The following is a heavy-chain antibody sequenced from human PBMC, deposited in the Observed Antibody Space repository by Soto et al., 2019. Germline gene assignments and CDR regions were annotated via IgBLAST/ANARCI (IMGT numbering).Heavy chain of an antibody. CDR2: INPSGGRT. J-gene: IGHJ6*02. D-gene: IGHD3-3*01. V-gene: IGHV1-46*01. CDR1: GYTFTSNQ. CDR3: ARDGAPTTTGVSPVYTMDV. Sequence: QMQLVQSGAEVKKPGASVKVSCQASGYTFTSNQMHWVRQAPGQGLEWMGMINPSGGRTTYAQRFQGRVMMTRDTSTSTSYMELSSLRSEDTAMYYCARDGAPTTTGVSPVYTMDVWGQGTTVTVS.